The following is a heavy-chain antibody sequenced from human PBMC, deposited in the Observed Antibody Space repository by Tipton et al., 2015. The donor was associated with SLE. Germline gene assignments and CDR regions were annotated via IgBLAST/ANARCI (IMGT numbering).Heavy chain of an antibody. CDR2: LYDSGST. J-gene: IGHJ4*02. CDR1: GGSISSYY. Sequence: TLSLTCTVSGGSISSYYWSWIRQPPGKGLEWIGHLYDSGSTYYNPSLRSRVTISVDSPKNQFSLRLTSVTAADTAVYYCARTLMEPYYFDYWGQGALVTVSS. CDR3: ARTLMEPYYFDY. V-gene: IGHV4-59*12. D-gene: IGHD1-26*01.